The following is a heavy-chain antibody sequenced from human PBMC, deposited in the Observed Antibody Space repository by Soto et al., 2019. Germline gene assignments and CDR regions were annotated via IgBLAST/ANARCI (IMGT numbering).Heavy chain of an antibody. V-gene: IGHV4-30-2*01. CDR1: GGSISSGGYS. CDR3: ARAGGNYYDSSGYYYDLVADY. D-gene: IGHD3-22*01. Sequence: SETLSLTCAVSGGSISSGGYSWSWIRQPPGKGLEWIGYIYHSGSTYYNPSLKSRVTISVDRSKNQFSLKLSSVTAADTAVYYCARAGGNYYDSSGYYYDLVADYWGQGTLVTVSS. CDR2: IYHSGST. J-gene: IGHJ4*02.